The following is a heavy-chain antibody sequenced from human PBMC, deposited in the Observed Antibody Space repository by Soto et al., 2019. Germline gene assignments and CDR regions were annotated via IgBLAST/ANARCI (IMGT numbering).Heavy chain of an antibody. V-gene: IGHV3-30*18. J-gene: IGHJ6*02. CDR2: ISYDGSNK. D-gene: IGHD5-12*01. CDR3: AKEFYSGYDSSYYYYGMDV. Sequence: GGSLRLSCAASGFTFSSYGMHWVRQAPGKGLEWVAVISYDGSNKYYADSVKGRFTISRDNSKNTLYLQMNSLRAEDTAVNYCAKEFYSGYDSSYYYYGMDVWGQGTTVTVSS. CDR1: GFTFSSYG.